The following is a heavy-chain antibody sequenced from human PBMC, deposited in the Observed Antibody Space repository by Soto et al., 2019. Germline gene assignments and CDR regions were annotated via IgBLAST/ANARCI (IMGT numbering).Heavy chain of an antibody. CDR2: IWYDGSNK. CDR1: GFTFSSYG. J-gene: IGHJ4*02. V-gene: IGHV3-33*01. CDR3: ARERMPYYYDSSGSDGAFDY. D-gene: IGHD3-22*01. Sequence: GGSLRLSCAASGFTFSSYGMHWVRQAPGKGLEWVAVIWYDGSNKYYADSVKGRFTISRDNSKNTLYLQMNSLRAEDTAVYYCARERMPYYYDSSGSDGAFDYWGQGTLVTVSS.